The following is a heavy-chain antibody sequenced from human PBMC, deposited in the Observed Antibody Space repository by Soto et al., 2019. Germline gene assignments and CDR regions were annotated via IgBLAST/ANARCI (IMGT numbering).Heavy chain of an antibody. CDR2: IYYSGST. CDR3: ARDSGDSSGWGSY. J-gene: IGHJ4*02. D-gene: IGHD6-19*01. Sequence: QVQLQESGPGLVKPSETLSLTCTVSGGPVSSGSYYWSWIRQPPGKGLEWIGYIYYSGSTNYNPSLKSRVTISVDTSKNQFSLKLSSVTAADTAVYYCARDSGDSSGWGSYWGQGTLVTVSS. CDR1: GGPVSSGSYY. V-gene: IGHV4-61*01.